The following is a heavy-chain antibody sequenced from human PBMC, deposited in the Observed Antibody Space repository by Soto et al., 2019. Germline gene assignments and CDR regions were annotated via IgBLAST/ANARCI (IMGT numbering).Heavy chain of an antibody. D-gene: IGHD3-9*01. CDR3: ARLEGLATISYYFDF. J-gene: IGHJ4*02. Sequence: SETLSLTCSVSGDSINSDKYYWGWIRQPPGKGLEWIGSIYYRGNTYYNPSLQTRVTISLDKTKSQFSLKLTSVTAADSAVYFCARLEGLATISYYFDFWGQGALVTVSS. CDR1: GDSINSDKYY. V-gene: IGHV4-39*01. CDR2: IYYRGNT.